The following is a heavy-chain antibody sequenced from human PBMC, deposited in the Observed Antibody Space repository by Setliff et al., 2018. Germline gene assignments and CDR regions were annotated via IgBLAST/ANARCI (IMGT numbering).Heavy chain of an antibody. CDR2: IKGKNDGLAT. Sequence: PSETLSLSCAVSGFTFSYAWMNWVRQAPGKGLEWVGRIKGKNDGLATDYAAPVKGRFTISRDDSKNTLYLQMNSLKTEDTAVYYCTTSISEDYDYGENEGVYYYYYYMDVWGKGTTVTVSS. V-gene: IGHV3-15*07. J-gene: IGHJ6*03. D-gene: IGHD4-17*01. CDR3: TTSISEDYDYGENEGVYYYYYYMDV. CDR1: GFTFSYAW.